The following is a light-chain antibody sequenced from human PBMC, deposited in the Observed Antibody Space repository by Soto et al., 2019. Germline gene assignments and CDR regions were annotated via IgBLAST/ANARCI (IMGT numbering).Light chain of an antibody. CDR2: DAS. V-gene: IGKV3-11*01. CDR3: QQRSNWPPGT. J-gene: IGKJ4*01. CDR1: QSVSSY. Sequence: EIVLTQSPATLSLSPGERATLSYRASQSVSSYLAWYQQKPGQAPRLLIYDASNRATGIPARFSGSGSGTDFTLTISSLEPEDFAVYDCQQRSNWPPGTFGGGTKVEIK.